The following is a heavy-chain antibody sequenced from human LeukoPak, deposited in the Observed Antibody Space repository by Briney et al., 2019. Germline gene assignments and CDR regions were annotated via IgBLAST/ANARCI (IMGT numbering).Heavy chain of an antibody. Sequence: SETLSLTCTVSGGSISSGGYYWSWIRQHPGKGLEWIGYIYYSGSTYYNPSLKSRVTISVDTSKNQFSLKLSSVTAADTAVYYCARVRETTVTTHFDYWGQGTLVTVSS. V-gene: IGHV4-31*03. CDR2: IYYSGST. D-gene: IGHD4-17*01. CDR3: ARVRETTVTTHFDY. J-gene: IGHJ4*02. CDR1: GGSISSGGYY.